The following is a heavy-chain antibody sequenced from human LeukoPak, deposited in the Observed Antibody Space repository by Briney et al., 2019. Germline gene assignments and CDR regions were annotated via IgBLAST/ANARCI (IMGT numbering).Heavy chain of an antibody. V-gene: IGHV3-21*01. CDR3: ARDRANIVVVSASEY. CDR1: GFTFSDYS. CDR2: ITSSGTYI. Sequence: GGSLRLSCAASGFTFSDYSMNWVRQARGKGLEWVSSITSSGTYIYYADSVKGRFTISRDNAKNSLYLQMNSLRAEDTAVYYCARDRANIVVVSASEYWGQGTLVTVSS. D-gene: IGHD2-21*01. J-gene: IGHJ4*02.